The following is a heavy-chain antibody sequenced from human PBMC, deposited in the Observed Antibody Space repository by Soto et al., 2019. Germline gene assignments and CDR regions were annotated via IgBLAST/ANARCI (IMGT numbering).Heavy chain of an antibody. CDR3: ARTRWNRYYYYYGMDV. V-gene: IGHV4-34*01. J-gene: IGHJ6*02. CDR1: GGAFSGYY. D-gene: IGHD1-1*01. Sequence: PSETLSLTCAVYGGAFSGYYWSWIRQPPGKGLEWIGEINHSGSTNYNPSLKSRVTISVDTSKNQFSLELSSVTAADTAVYYCARTRWNRYYYYYGMDVWGQGTTVTVSS. CDR2: INHSGST.